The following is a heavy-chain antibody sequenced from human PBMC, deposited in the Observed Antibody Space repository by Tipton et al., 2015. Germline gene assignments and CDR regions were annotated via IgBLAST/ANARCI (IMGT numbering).Heavy chain of an antibody. D-gene: IGHD1-1*01. Sequence: SLRLSCTASGFTFSIYGFNWVRQAPGKGLEWVSGISVGGGTTYYADSVKGRFTVSRHNSKNTVYLQMNRLRAEDTAVYFCAKVSNWNPVFDYWGQGTLVTVSS. CDR2: ISVGGGTT. V-gene: IGHV3-23*01. J-gene: IGHJ4*02. CDR1: GFTFSIYG. CDR3: AKVSNWNPVFDY.